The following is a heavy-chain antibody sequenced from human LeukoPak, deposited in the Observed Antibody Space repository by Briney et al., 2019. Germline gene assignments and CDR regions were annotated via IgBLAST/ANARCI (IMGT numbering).Heavy chain of an antibody. CDR1: GFTFSSYG. CDR3: ARDRAPYCSSTSCYSDY. J-gene: IGHJ4*02. V-gene: IGHV3-33*01. CDR2: IWYDGSNK. D-gene: IGHD2-2*01. Sequence: GSLRLSCTASGFTFSSYGMHWVRQAPGKGLEWVAVIWYDGSNKYYADSVKGRFTISRDNSKNTLYLQMNSLRAEDTAVYYCARDRAPYCSSTSCYSDYWGQGTLVTVSS.